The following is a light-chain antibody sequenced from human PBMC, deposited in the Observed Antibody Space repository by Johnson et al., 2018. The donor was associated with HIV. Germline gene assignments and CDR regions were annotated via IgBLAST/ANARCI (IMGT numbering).Light chain of an antibody. V-gene: IGLV1-51*01. CDR2: DNN. CDR3: GTWDSSLSAGGYV. CDR1: NSNIGNNY. Sequence: QSVLTQPPSVSAAPGQKVTISCSGSNSNIGNNYVSWYQQVPGTAPKLLIYDNNKRPSGIPARFSGSKSATSATLDITGLQTGDEADYYCGTWDSSLSAGGYVFGTGTKVTVL. J-gene: IGLJ1*01.